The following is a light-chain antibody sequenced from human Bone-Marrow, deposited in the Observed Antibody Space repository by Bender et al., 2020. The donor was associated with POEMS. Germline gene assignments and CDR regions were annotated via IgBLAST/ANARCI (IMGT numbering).Light chain of an antibody. CDR2: SNS. V-gene: IGLV2-14*02. CDR3: SSYTRSTTPVV. CDR1: NSDVGSYNL. Sequence: QSALTQPASVSGSPGQSITISCTGTNSDVGSYNLVSWYQQLPGTAPKLLIYSNSQRSSGVPDRFSGSKSGNTASLTVSGLQAEDEADYYCSSYTRSTTPVVFGGGTKLTVL. J-gene: IGLJ2*01.